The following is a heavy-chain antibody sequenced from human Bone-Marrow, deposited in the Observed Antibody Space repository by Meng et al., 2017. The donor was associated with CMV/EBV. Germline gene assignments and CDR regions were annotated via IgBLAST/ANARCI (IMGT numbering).Heavy chain of an antibody. Sequence: GSLRLSCAVYGGSFSGYYWSWIRQPPGKGLEWIGEINHSGSTNYNPSLKSRVTISVDTSKNQFSLKLSSVIAADTAVYYCASLPLYSNPPANYYYGMDVWGQGTTVTVSS. CDR1: GGSFSGYY. J-gene: IGHJ6*02. V-gene: IGHV4-34*01. CDR2: INHSGST. D-gene: IGHD4-11*01. CDR3: ASLPLYSNPPANYYYGMDV.